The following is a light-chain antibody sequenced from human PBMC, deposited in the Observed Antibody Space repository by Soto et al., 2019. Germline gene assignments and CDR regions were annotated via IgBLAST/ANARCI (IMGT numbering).Light chain of an antibody. V-gene: IGLV1-44*01. CDR1: SSNIGSNT. J-gene: IGLJ1*01. CDR3: AAWEDSLNGDV. CDR2: SNN. Sequence: QSVLTQPPSASGTPGQRVTGSCSGSSSNIGSNTVNWYQQPPGTAPQLLTYSNNQRPSGVPDRFSGSKSATSASLAISGLKAEDEADYYCAAWEDSLNGDVFGTGTKVTAL.